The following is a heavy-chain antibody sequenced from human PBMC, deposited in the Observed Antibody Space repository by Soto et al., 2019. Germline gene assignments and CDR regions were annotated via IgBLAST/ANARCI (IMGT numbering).Heavy chain of an antibody. Sequence: PSETLSLSCTVSGGSISSGGYYWSWIRQHPGKGQEWIGYIYYSGSTYYNPSLKSRVTISVDTSKNQFSLKLSSVTAADTAVYYCARDIVATIRGEYYYDSSGYPWGQGTLVTVSS. CDR3: ARDIVATIRGEYYYDSSGYP. CDR2: IYYSGST. V-gene: IGHV4-31*03. CDR1: GGSISSGGYY. J-gene: IGHJ5*02. D-gene: IGHD3-22*01.